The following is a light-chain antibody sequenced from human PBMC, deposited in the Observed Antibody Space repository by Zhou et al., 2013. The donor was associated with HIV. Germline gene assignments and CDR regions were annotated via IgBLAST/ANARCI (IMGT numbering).Light chain of an antibody. J-gene: IGKJ3*01. V-gene: IGKV3-20*01. CDR3: QQYGTARFT. CDR2: GAS. CDR1: QSVGSY. Sequence: EIVLTQSPATLSLSPGERATLSCRASQSVGSYLAWYQQKPGQAPRLLIYGASNRATAIPDRFSGSGSGTDFTLTISRLEPEDFAVYYCQQYGTARFTFGPGTKVDYQT.